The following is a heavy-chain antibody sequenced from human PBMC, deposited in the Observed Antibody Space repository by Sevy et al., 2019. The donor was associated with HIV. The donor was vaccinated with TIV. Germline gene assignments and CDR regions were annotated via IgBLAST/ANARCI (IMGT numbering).Heavy chain of an antibody. CDR1: GFTFSDYW. J-gene: IGHJ4*02. D-gene: IGHD2-2*01. CDR3: ARALSSTGCFFDY. V-gene: IGHV3-7*01. CDR2: VKQDGGGQ. Sequence: GGSLSLSCAASGFTFSDYWMSWVRQAPGKGLEWVANVKQDGGGQYSVDSVKGRFTISRDNTKNAVHLQMNSLRAEETAVYYCARALSSTGCFFDYWGQGTLVTVSS.